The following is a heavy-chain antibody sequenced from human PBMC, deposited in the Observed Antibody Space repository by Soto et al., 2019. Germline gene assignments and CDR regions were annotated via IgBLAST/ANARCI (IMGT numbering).Heavy chain of an antibody. D-gene: IGHD2-15*01. CDR3: ARAGGLLLDY. Sequence: QVQLVESGGGVVQPGRSLRLSCAASGFTFSSYAMHWVRQAPGKGLEWVAVISYDGSNKYYADYVKGRFTISRDISKNTLYLHMNSLRPEDTAVYYFARAGGLLLDYCGQGSLVTVSS. J-gene: IGHJ4*02. V-gene: IGHV3-30-3*01. CDR2: ISYDGSNK. CDR1: GFTFSSYA.